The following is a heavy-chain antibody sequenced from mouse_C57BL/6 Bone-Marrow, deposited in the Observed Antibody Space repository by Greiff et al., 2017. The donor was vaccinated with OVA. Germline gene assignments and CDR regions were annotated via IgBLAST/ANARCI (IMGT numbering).Heavy chain of an antibody. D-gene: IGHD2-5*01. CDR2: IWTGGGT. V-gene: IGHV2-9-1*01. CDR1: GFSLTSYA. J-gene: IGHJ4*01. Sequence: VQLVESGPGLVAPSQSLSITCTVSGFSLTSYAISWVRQPPGKGLEWLGVIWTGGGTNYNSALKSRLSISKDNSNRQVILKMNSLQTADTARYDCAILISNPGNAMDYWGQGTSVTVSS. CDR3: AILISNPGNAMDY.